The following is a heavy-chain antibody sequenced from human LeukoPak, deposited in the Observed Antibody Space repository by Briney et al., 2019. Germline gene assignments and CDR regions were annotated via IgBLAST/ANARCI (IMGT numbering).Heavy chain of an antibody. CDR2: FDPEDGET. J-gene: IGHJ6*02. CDR1: GYTLTELS. D-gene: IGHD6-13*01. V-gene: IGHV1-24*01. Sequence: ASVKVSCKVSGYTLTELSMHWVRQAPGKGLEWMGGFDPEDGETIYAQKFQGRVTMTEDTSTDTAYMELSSLRSEDTAVYYCARVRRIPYSSSWVENYYGMDVWGQGTTVTVSS. CDR3: ARVRRIPYSSSWVENYYGMDV.